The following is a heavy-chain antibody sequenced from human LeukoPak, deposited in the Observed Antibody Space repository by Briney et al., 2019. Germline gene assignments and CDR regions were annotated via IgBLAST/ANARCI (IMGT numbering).Heavy chain of an antibody. CDR3: ARHELVGHYYYYYYMDV. CDR1: GGSISSSSYY. D-gene: IGHD6-6*01. Sequence: SETLSLTCTVSGGSISSSSYYWGWIRQPPGKGLEWFGSIYYSGSTYYNPSLKSRVTISVDTSKNQFSLKLSSVTAADTAVYYCARHELVGHYYYYYYMDVWGKGTTVTVSS. V-gene: IGHV4-39*01. CDR2: IYYSGST. J-gene: IGHJ6*03.